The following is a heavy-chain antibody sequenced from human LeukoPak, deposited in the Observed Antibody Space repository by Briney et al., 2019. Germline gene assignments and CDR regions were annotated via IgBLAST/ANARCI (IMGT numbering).Heavy chain of an antibody. Sequence: GGSLRLSCAASGFTFDNFWMNWVRLAPGRGLEWLANIRPDGSDKYYVDSVKGRFTISRDNGKNLVYLEVNSLRVEDTAVYYCSGRDSSRNPWAYWGQGTLVSVSS. CDR3: SGRDSSRNPWAY. J-gene: IGHJ4*02. D-gene: IGHD2-2*01. CDR1: GFTFDNFW. V-gene: IGHV3-7*01. CDR2: IRPDGSDK.